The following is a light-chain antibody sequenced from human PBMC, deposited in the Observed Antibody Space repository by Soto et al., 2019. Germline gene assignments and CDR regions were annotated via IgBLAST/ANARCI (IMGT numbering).Light chain of an antibody. J-gene: IGKJ1*01. V-gene: IGKV3-20*01. CDR2: GAS. Sequence: GLKQSAGTLSLTTGGRATLSCRASQSVSSTYLAWYQHRPGQAPRLLIYGASSRATGIPDRFSGSGSGTDFTLIISRLEPEDFAVYYCQQYGNSFVGFGQGTKVDIK. CDR3: QQYGNSFVG. CDR1: QSVSSTY.